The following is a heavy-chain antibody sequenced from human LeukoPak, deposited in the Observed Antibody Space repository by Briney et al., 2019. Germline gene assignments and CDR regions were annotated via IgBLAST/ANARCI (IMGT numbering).Heavy chain of an antibody. Sequence: PGGSLRLSCAASGFTVSTNYMSWVRQAPGKGLEWVSVIYSGGSTYYADSVKGRFTIPGDNSKNTLYLQMNSLRAEDTAVYYCAREIPLEGAFDIWGQGTMVTVSS. J-gene: IGHJ3*02. CDR1: GFTVSTNY. V-gene: IGHV3-53*01. CDR2: IYSGGST. D-gene: IGHD1-1*01. CDR3: AREIPLEGAFDI.